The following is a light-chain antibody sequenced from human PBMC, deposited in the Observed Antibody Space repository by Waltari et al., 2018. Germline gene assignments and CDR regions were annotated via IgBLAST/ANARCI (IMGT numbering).Light chain of an antibody. CDR3: QRRGHWPPDAT. CDR1: QSVSRF. V-gene: IGKV3-11*01. CDR2: DTS. J-gene: IGKJ3*01. Sequence: EIVLTQSPATLSLSPGERATSPCRASQSVSRFLAWYQQKPGQAPRLITYDTSNRATGIPARFSGSGSGTDFTLTISSLEPEDFAVYYCQRRGHWPPDATFGPGTRVDIK.